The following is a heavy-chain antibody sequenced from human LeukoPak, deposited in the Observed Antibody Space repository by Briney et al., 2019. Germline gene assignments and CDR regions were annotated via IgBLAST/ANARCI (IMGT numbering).Heavy chain of an antibody. J-gene: IGHJ3*02. Sequence: GASVKVSCKASGGTFSSYDISWVRQAPGQGLEWMGGIIPMFGTANYAQKFQGRVTMTTDTSTSTAYMELRSLRSDDTAVYYCARDDPLLAFDIWGQGTMVTVSS. CDR3: ARDDPLLAFDI. D-gene: IGHD3-3*01. CDR2: IIPMFGTA. V-gene: IGHV1-69*05. CDR1: GGTFSSYD.